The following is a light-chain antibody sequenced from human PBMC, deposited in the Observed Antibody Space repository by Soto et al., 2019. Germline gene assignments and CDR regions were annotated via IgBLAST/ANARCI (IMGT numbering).Light chain of an antibody. CDR1: QGVSNF. V-gene: IGKV3-11*01. CDR3: QQRTNWPWT. Sequence: EIVLTQSPATLSLSPGERATLSCRASQGVSNFLAWYQQKPGQALRLLIYDASNRATGIPARFSGSGSGTDFTLTISSLEPGDFAVYYCQQRTNWPWTFGQGTKVDIK. J-gene: IGKJ1*01. CDR2: DAS.